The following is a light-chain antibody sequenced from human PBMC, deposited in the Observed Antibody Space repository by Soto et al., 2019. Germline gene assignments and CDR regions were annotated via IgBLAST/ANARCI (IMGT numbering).Light chain of an antibody. Sequence: EIVLTQSPGTLSVSPGERATLSCRASQSVSSKLAWYQQKPGQAPRLLFYGASTGATGIPAGFSGSGSETEFTLSISSLQSEDFAVYYCQQYNNWPGTFGQGTKVDIK. CDR1: QSVSSK. J-gene: IGKJ1*01. CDR2: GAS. CDR3: QQYNNWPGT. V-gene: IGKV3-15*01.